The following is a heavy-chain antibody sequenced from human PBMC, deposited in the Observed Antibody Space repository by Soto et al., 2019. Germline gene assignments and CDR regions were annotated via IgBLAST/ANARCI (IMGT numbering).Heavy chain of an antibody. V-gene: IGHV4-30-4*01. CDR3: ARDPYCTNGVYPWFDP. J-gene: IGHJ5*02. CDR1: GGSISSGDYY. Sequence: QVQLQESGPGLVKPSQTLSLTCTVSGGSISSGDYYWSWISQPPGKGLEWIGYIYYSGSTYYNPSLKSRVTISVDTSKNQFSLKLSSVTAADTAVYYCARDPYCTNGVYPWFDPWGQGTLVTVSS. CDR2: IYYSGST. D-gene: IGHD2-8*01.